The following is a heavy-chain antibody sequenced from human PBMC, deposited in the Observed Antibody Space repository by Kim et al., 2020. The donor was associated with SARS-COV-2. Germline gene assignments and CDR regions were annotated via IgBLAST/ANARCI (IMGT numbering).Heavy chain of an antibody. CDR2: IKQDGSEK. CDR3: ARDFRYSSSWYTGTDY. Sequence: GGSLRLSCAASGFTFSSYWMSWVRQAPGKGLEWVANIKQDGSEKYYVDSVKGRFTISRDNAKNSLYLQMNSLRAEDTAVYYCARDFRYSSSWYTGTDYWGQGTLVTISS. V-gene: IGHV3-7*01. D-gene: IGHD6-13*01. J-gene: IGHJ4*02. CDR1: GFTFSSYW.